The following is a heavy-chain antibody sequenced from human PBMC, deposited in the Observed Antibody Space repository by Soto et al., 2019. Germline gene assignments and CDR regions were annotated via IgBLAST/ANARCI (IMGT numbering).Heavy chain of an antibody. CDR3: ARGGIAGPNWFDP. CDR1: GFTFSSYA. Sequence: QVQLVESGGGVVQPGRSLRLSCAASGFTFSSYAMHWVRQAPGKGLEWVAVISYDGSNKYYADSVKGRFTISRDNSKNPLYLQMNSLRAEDTAVYYCARGGIAGPNWFDPWGQGTLVTVSS. D-gene: IGHD6-13*01. V-gene: IGHV3-30-3*01. J-gene: IGHJ5*02. CDR2: ISYDGSNK.